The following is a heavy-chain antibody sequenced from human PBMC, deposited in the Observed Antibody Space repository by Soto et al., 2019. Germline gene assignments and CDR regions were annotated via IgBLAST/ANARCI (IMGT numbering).Heavy chain of an antibody. V-gene: IGHV1-69*06. CDR1: GGTFSSYA. CDR3: ARDARNGSYNWFDP. J-gene: IGHJ5*02. Sequence: ASVKVSCKASGGTFSSYAISWVRQAPGQGLEWMGAIIPIFGTANYAQKFQGRVTITADKSTSTAYMELSSLRSEDTAVYYCARDARNGSYNWFDPWGQGTLVTVSS. CDR2: IIPIFGTA. D-gene: IGHD1-26*01.